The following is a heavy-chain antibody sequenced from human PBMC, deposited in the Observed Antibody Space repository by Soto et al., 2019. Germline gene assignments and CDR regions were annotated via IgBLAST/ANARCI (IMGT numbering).Heavy chain of an antibody. CDR2: INNSGGTT. J-gene: IGHJ4*02. CDR3: AKASRTTTAPKVFDY. D-gene: IGHD4-4*01. CDR1: GFTFSSYA. V-gene: IGHV3-23*01. Sequence: GGSLRLSCAASGFTFSSYAMSWVRQAPGKGLEWVSSINNSGGTTIYADSVRGRFTMSRDNSKNALFLQMNSLRAEDTALYYCAKASRTTTAPKVFDYWGKGALVTVSS.